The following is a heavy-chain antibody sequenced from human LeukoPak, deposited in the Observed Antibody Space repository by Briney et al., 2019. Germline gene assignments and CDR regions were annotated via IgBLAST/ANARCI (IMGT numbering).Heavy chain of an antibody. D-gene: IGHD4/OR15-4a*01. Sequence: GGSLRLSCAASGFTFDDYAMHWVRQAPGKGLEWVSGISWNSGSIGYADSVKGRFTISRDNAKNSLYLQMNSLGAEDTALYYCTTDPLGAGWGQGTLVTVSS. CDR3: TTDPLGAG. J-gene: IGHJ4*02. V-gene: IGHV3-9*01. CDR1: GFTFDDYA. CDR2: ISWNSGSI.